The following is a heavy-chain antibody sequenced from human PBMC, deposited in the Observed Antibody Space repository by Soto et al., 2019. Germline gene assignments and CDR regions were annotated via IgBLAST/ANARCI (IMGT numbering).Heavy chain of an antibody. V-gene: IGHV1-69*01. Sequence: QVQLVQSGAEVKKPGSSVKVSCKASGGTFSSYAISWVRQAPGQGLEWMGGIIPIFGTANYAQKFQGRVTITADESTSTAYMELSSLRSDDTAVYYCARAANGRTGADWFDPWGQGTLVTVSS. CDR3: ARAANGRTGADWFDP. CDR1: GGTFSSYA. CDR2: IIPIFGTA. D-gene: IGHD1-1*01. J-gene: IGHJ5*02.